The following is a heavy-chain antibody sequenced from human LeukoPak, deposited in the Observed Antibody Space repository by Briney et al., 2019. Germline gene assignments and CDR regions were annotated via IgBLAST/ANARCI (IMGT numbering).Heavy chain of an antibody. V-gene: IGHV3-9*01. J-gene: IGHJ3*02. D-gene: IGHD6-19*01. CDR2: ISWNSGSI. CDR1: GFTFDDYA. CDR3: AKDISGWYNDAFDI. Sequence: PGRSLRLPCAASGFTFDDYAMHWVRQAPGKGLEWVSGISWNSGSIGYADSVKGRFTISRDNAKNSLYLQMNSLRAEDTALYYCAKDISGWYNDAFDIWGQGTMVTVSS.